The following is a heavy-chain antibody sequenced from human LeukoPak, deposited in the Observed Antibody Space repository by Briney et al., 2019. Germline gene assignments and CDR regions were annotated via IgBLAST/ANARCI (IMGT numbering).Heavy chain of an antibody. V-gene: IGHV3-7*01. CDR3: ARGEHSSFDY. CDR1: EFTFSSYW. CDR2: IKEDGSEK. D-gene: IGHD6-6*01. J-gene: IGHJ4*02. Sequence: AGGSLRLSCAASEFTFSSYWMNWVRQAPGKGLEWVANIKEDGSEKYYVDSVKGRFTISRDNAKNSLYLQMNSLRAEDTAVYYCARGEHSSFDYWGQGTLVTVSS.